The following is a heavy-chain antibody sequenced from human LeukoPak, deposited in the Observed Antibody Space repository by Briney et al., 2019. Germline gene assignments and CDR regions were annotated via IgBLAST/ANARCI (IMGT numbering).Heavy chain of an antibody. V-gene: IGHV4-4*02. Sequence: PSETLSLTCAVSGGSITDYNWWSWVRQSPGKGLEWIGEIYHAGNTNYNPSLKSRVTMSVDKSQNRFSLKLTSLTAADTAVYYCARVVMLRGSGFWFDPWGQGAPVTVCS. D-gene: IGHD3-16*01. CDR2: IYHAGNT. CDR3: ARVVMLRGSGFWFDP. CDR1: GGSITDYNW. J-gene: IGHJ5*02.